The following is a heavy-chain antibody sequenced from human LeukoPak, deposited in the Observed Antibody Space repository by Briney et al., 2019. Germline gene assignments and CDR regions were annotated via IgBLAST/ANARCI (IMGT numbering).Heavy chain of an antibody. V-gene: IGHV3-30*18. CDR1: GFTFSSSD. D-gene: IGHD1-1*01. CDR2: ISYDATNK. Sequence: GGSLRLSCAASGFTFSSSDMHWVRQAPGKGLEWVAVISYDATNKYYADSVKGRFTLSRDNSKNTLYLQTNTLRDEDTAVYYCAKASSNFFYYFECWGHGILVSVSS. J-gene: IGHJ4*01. CDR3: AKASSNFFYYFEC.